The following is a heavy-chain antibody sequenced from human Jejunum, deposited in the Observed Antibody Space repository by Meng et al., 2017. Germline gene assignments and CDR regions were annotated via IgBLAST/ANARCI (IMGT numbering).Heavy chain of an antibody. CDR2: ISGRGDIT. V-gene: IGHV3-23*01. Sequence: GESLKISCAASGFTFSDYAMSWVRQAPGKGLEWVSVISGRGDITDYSDSVKGRFTISRDNNNNALSLQMNSLRAEDPALYYCAKKSCTSSNCHRWYYWGQGTLVTVSS. CDR3: AKKSCTSSNCHRWYY. CDR1: GFTFSDYA. J-gene: IGHJ4*02. D-gene: IGHD2-2*02.